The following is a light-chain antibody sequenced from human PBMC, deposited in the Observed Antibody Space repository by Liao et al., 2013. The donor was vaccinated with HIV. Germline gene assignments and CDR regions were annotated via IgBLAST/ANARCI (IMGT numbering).Light chain of an antibody. J-gene: IGLJ3*02. CDR1: KLGDKY. Sequence: SYELTQPPSVSVSPGQTASITCSGDKLGDKYACWYQQKPGQSPVLVIYKDSKRPSGIPERFSGSNSGNTATLTISGSQAMDEADYYCQAWDSSTDLVFGGGTKLTVL. CDR2: KDS. V-gene: IGLV3-1*01. CDR3: QAWDSSTDLV.